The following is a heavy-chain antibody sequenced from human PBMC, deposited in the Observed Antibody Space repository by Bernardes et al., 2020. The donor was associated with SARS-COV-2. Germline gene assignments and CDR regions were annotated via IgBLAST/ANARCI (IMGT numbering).Heavy chain of an antibody. Sequence: GESLKISCQVSGYSFTDYWIAWVRQVPGKGLEWMGIVYLGDSDTRYSPSFQGQVTMSADKSSSTAYLQWNSLKVSDSAIYYCARHDGGMIRAILAHWGLGTLVTVSS. CDR3: ARHDGGMIRAILAH. CDR2: VYLGDSDT. J-gene: IGHJ4*02. CDR1: GYSFTDYW. V-gene: IGHV5-51*01. D-gene: IGHD3-10*01.